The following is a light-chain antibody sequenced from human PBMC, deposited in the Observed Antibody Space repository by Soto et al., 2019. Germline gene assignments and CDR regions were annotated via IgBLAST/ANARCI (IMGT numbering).Light chain of an antibody. CDR3: QVWDSLTDHVV. Sequence: SYELTQPPSVSVAPGQTAKITCGGDNMRTKSVHWYQQRPGQAPVLVVYDDSDRPSNIPERFSGSNPGDTATLSINRVEAGDEADYYYQVWDSLTDHVVFGGGTKVTVL. CDR1: NMRTKS. V-gene: IGLV3-21*02. CDR2: DDS. J-gene: IGLJ2*01.